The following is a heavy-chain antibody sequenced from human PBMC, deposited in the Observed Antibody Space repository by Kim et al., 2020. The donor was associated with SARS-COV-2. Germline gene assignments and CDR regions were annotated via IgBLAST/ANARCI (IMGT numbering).Heavy chain of an antibody. Sequence: PGKGRFTISRDNSKNTLYLQMNSLGAEDTAVYYCAKDLYYYDSSGYWAYWGQGTLVTVSS. CDR3: AKDLYYYDSSGYWAY. D-gene: IGHD3-22*01. V-gene: IGHV3-23*01. J-gene: IGHJ4*02.